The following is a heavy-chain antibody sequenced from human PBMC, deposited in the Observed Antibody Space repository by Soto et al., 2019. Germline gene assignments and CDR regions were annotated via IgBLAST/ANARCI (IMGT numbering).Heavy chain of an antibody. V-gene: IGHV4-34*01. CDR1: GGSLSDYF. Sequence: PSETLSLTCVVSGGSLSDYFWSWIRQPPGMALEWIGEINHLGSINYNPSLKSRVTMSVDTSKNQFSLTLNSVTAADTATYYCARCTVGEDLYYYYMDVWGKGATVPVSS. CDR3: ARCTVGEDLYYYYMDV. CDR2: INHLGSI. J-gene: IGHJ6*03. D-gene: IGHD3-10*01.